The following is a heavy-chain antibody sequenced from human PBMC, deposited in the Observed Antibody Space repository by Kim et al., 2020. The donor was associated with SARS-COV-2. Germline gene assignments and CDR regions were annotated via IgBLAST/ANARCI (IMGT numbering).Heavy chain of an antibody. V-gene: IGHV3-9*01. CDR3: ARVSGSYLNYYFPMDV. Sequence: DSGRGRLTISRDDAKNSLYLHMNSLRPEDTALYYCARVSGSYLNYYFPMDVWGQGTTVTVSS. D-gene: IGHD1-26*01. J-gene: IGHJ6*02.